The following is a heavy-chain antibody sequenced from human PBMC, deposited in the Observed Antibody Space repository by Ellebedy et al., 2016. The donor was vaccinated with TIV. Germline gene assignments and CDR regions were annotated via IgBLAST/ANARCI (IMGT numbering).Heavy chain of an antibody. CDR3: EKAQGSSSWDFEH. CDR1: GFPFHNFA. D-gene: IGHD6-6*01. V-gene: IGHV3-64D*09. J-gene: IGHJ4*02. Sequence: GESLKISCSGSGFPFHNFAMHWVRRAPGKGLEYVSAISGNGVSAYYAPSVKGRFTISRDNSKDTLYLQMSSLGTDDTGLYYCEKAQGSSSWDFEHWGRGTLVTVSS. CDR2: ISGNGVSA.